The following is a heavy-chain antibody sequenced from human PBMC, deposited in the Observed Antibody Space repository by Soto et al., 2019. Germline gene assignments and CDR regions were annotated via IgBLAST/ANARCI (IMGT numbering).Heavy chain of an antibody. Sequence: QLVQSGAEGKKPGASVEVSCKASGFTFSNHGFSWVRQAPGQGLEWMGWISGYDGDPKYPQNFQGRVTMTTDTSTNTAYMELRSLKSDDTAVYYCARDDWRNWNDVPFDYWGQGTLVTVSS. V-gene: IGHV1-18*01. D-gene: IGHD1-1*01. J-gene: IGHJ4*02. CDR3: ARDDWRNWNDVPFDY. CDR1: GFTFSNHG. CDR2: ISGYDGDP.